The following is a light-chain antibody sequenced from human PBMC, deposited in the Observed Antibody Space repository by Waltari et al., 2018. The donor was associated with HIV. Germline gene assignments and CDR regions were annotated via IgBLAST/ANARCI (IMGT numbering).Light chain of an antibody. CDR1: QGISTY. V-gene: IGKV1-27*01. CDR3: QKHDSAPYT. CDR2: ATS. J-gene: IGKJ2*01. Sequence: DIQMTQSPSILSASVGDRVTITCRASQGISTYVAWYHQKPGKVPKLLIYATSTLQSGVPSRFIGGGSGIDFALTIDNLQPEDFGTYYCQKHDSAPYTFGPGTTLEIK.